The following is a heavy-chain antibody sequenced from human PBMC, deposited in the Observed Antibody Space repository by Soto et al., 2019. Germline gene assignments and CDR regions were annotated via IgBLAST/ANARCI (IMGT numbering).Heavy chain of an antibody. D-gene: IGHD2-15*01. V-gene: IGHV3-33*01. CDR2: IWYDGSNK. Sequence: QVQLVESGGGVFKPGRSLRLSVAASGFTFSSYGMHWVRQAPGKGLEWVAVIWYDGSNKYYADSVKGRFTISRDNSKNTLYLQMNSLRAEDTAVYYCARENGGLDYWGQGTLVTVSS. J-gene: IGHJ4*02. CDR3: ARENGGLDY. CDR1: GFTFSSYG.